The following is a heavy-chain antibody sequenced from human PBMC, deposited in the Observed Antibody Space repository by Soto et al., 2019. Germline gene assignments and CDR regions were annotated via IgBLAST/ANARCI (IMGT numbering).Heavy chain of an antibody. V-gene: IGHV3-21*01. D-gene: IGHD2-2*01. CDR3: ARDPYPRYCSSTSCTGRYYYYYMDV. CDR1: GFTFSSYS. Sequence: PGGSLRLSCAASGFTFSSYSMNWVRQAPGKGLEWVSSISSSSSYIYYADSVKGRFTISRDNAKNSLYLQMNSLRAEDTAVYYCARDPYPRYCSSTSCTGRYYYYYMDVWGKGTTVTVSS. J-gene: IGHJ6*03. CDR2: ISSSSSYI.